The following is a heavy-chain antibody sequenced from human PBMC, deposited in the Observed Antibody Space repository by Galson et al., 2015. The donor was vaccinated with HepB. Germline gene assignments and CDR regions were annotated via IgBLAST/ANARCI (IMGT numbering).Heavy chain of an antibody. J-gene: IGHJ2*01. D-gene: IGHD4-17*01. CDR2: IYHSGST. CDR3: ARQSSDDYGDYADPWYFDL. V-gene: IGHV4-30-2*01. CDR1: GGSISSGGYS. Sequence: TLSLTCAVSGGSISSGGYSWSWIRQPPGKGLEWIGYIYHSGSTYYNPSLKSRVTISVDGSKNQFSLKLSSVTAADTAVYYCARQSSDDYGDYADPWYFDLWGRGTLVTVSS.